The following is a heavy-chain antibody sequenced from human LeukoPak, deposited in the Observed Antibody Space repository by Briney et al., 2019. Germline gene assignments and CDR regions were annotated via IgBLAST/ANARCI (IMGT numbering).Heavy chain of an antibody. J-gene: IGHJ4*02. Sequence: PGGSLRLSCAASGFTFSSYAMSWVRQAPGKGLEWVSAISGSGGSTYYADSVKGRFTISRDNSKNTLYLQMNSLRAEDTAVYYCARDPIPDYGGNSEGYWGQGTLVTVSS. CDR3: ARDPIPDYGGNSEGY. V-gene: IGHV3-23*01. CDR1: GFTFSSYA. CDR2: ISGSGGST. D-gene: IGHD4-23*01.